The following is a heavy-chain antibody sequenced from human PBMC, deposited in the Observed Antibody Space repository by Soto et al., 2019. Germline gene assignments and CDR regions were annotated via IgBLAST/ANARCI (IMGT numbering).Heavy chain of an antibody. J-gene: IGHJ6*03. CDR2: INHSGST. CDR1: GGSFSGYY. V-gene: IGHV4-34*01. CDR3: ARDVLRFLDWRGYYMDV. D-gene: IGHD3-3*01. Sequence: SETLSLTCAVYGGSFSGYYWSWIRQPPGKGLEWIGEINHSGSTNYNPSLKSRVTISVDTSKNQFSLKLSSVTAADTAVYYCARDVLRFLDWRGYYMDVWGKGTTVTVSS.